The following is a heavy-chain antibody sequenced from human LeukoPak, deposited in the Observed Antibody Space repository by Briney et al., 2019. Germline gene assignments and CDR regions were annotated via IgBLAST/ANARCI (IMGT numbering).Heavy chain of an antibody. J-gene: IGHJ4*02. D-gene: IGHD3-10*01. CDR3: ARDRGSRAGSDY. V-gene: IGHV3-7*01. Sequence: GGFLRLSCAASGFTFNTYWMGWVRLAPGKGLEWVAFINEDGSSRYYVDSVKGRFTVSRDNAQNSLYLQMNNLRVDDTAVYYCARDRGSRAGSDYWGQGTRVTVSS. CDR1: GFTFNTYW. CDR2: INEDGSSR.